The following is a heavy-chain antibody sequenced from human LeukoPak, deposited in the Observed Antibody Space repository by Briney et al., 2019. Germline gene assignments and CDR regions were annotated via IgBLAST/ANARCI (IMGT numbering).Heavy chain of an antibody. CDR2: IYPGDSDT. CDR1: GYSFTSYW. V-gene: IGHV5-51*01. D-gene: IGHD2-15*01. Sequence: GESLKISCKGSGYSFTSYWIGWVRQMPGKGLKWMGIIYPGDSDTRYSPSFQGQVTISADKSISTAYLQWSSLKASDTAMYYCARLGSVYCSGGSCYKFDPWGQGTLVTVSS. J-gene: IGHJ5*02. CDR3: ARLGSVYCSGGSCYKFDP.